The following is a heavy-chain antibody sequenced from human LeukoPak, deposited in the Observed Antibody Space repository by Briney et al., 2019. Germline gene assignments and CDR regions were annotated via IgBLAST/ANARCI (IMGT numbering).Heavy chain of an antibody. CDR1: GFTFSNYE. D-gene: IGHD3-10*01. Sequence: GGSLRLSCAASGFTFSNYEMNWVRQAPGKGLEWVSYISSSGSTIYYADSVKGRFTISRDNAKNSLYPQMNSLRAEDTAVYYCARQYYYGSGSYSPFDYWGQGTLVTVSS. J-gene: IGHJ4*02. V-gene: IGHV3-48*03. CDR3: ARQYYYGSGSYSPFDY. CDR2: ISSSGSTI.